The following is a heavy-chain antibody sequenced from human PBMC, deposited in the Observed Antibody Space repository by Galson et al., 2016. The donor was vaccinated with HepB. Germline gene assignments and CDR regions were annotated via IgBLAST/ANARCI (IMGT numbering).Heavy chain of an antibody. CDR2: IIPLLGIT. D-gene: IGHD1-1*01. CDR3: AGRHSTTWKDGLDV. Sequence: SVKVSCKAVGGSFDYFVINWVRQTPGQGLEWMGRIIPLLGITNYAEKIKDRVTIIADKSTSTASMVLSGLSFDDTAVYFGAGRHSTTWKDGLDVWGRGTTVAVSS. J-gene: IGHJ6*04. CDR1: GGSFDYFV. V-gene: IGHV1-69*04.